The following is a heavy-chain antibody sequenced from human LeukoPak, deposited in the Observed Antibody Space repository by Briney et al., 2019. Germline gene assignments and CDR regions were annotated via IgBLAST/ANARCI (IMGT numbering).Heavy chain of an antibody. J-gene: IGHJ6*03. CDR3: ASLYCSGGSCPWWNYYYYMDV. V-gene: IGHV3-7*01. D-gene: IGHD2-15*01. Sequence: GGSLRLSCAASGFTFSSYWMSWVRQAPGKGLEWVANIKQDGSEKYYVDSVKGRFTISRDNAKNSLYLQMNSLRAEDTAVYYCASLYCSGGSCPWWNYYYYMDVWGKGTTVTVSS. CDR1: GFTFSSYW. CDR2: IKQDGSEK.